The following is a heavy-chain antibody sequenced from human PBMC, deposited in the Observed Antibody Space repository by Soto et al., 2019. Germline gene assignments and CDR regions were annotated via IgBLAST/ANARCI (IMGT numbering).Heavy chain of an antibody. CDR1: GGSFSGYY. J-gene: IGHJ3*02. CDR3: ARRLLRSGGRGAFDI. CDR2: INHSGST. D-gene: IGHD3-10*01. Sequence: QVQLQQWGAGLLKPSETLSLTCAVYGGSFSGYYWSWIRQPPGKGLAWIGEINHSGSTNYNPSLKSRVTISVDTSKNQFSLKLSSVTAADTAVYYCARRLLRSGGRGAFDIWGQGTMVTVSS. V-gene: IGHV4-34*01.